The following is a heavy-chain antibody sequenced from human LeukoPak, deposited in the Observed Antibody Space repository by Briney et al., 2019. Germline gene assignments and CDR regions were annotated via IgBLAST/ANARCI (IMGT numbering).Heavy chain of an antibody. V-gene: IGHV4-31*03. Sequence: SETLSLTCTVSGGSISSGGYYWSWIRQHPGKGLEWIGYIYYSGSTYYNPSLKSRVTISVDTSKNQFSLKLSSVTAADTAVYYWAKDKNFFSNWFDPWGQGTLVTVSS. CDR3: AKDKNFFSNWFDP. CDR1: GGSISSGGYY. J-gene: IGHJ5*02. CDR2: IYYSGST. D-gene: IGHD3-3*01.